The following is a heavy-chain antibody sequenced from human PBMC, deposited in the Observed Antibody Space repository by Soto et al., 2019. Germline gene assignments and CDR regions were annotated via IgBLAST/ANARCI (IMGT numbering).Heavy chain of an antibody. Sequence: GGSLRLSCAASGFTFSSYAMSWVRQAPGKGLEWVSAISGSGGSTYYADSVKGRFTISRDNSKNTLYLQMNSLRAEDTAVYYCAKTMSPTLVVVAATPPGYMDVWGKGTTVTVSS. J-gene: IGHJ6*03. D-gene: IGHD2-15*01. CDR1: GFTFSSYA. CDR2: ISGSGGST. V-gene: IGHV3-23*01. CDR3: AKTMSPTLVVVAATPPGYMDV.